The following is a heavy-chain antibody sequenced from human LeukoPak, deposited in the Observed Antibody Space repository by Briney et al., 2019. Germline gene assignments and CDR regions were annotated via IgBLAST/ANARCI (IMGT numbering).Heavy chain of an antibody. CDR1: GFIFNTYV. J-gene: IGHJ6*03. V-gene: IGHV3-30*02. CDR2: IRYDGSNK. CDR3: AKGGGYEAQYYYYYLDV. D-gene: IGHD5-12*01. Sequence: TGGSLRLSCAASGFIFNTYVMHWVRQAPGKGLEWLAFIRYDGSNKNYADSVKGRFTISRDNTKNSLYLQMKSLRAEDTAVYYCAKGGGYEAQYYYYYLDVWGKGTTVTISS.